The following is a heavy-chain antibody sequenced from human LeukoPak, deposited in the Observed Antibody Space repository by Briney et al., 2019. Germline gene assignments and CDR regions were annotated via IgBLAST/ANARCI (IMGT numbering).Heavy chain of an antibody. CDR3: ARSHPSDTSGWSSPYLDK. J-gene: IGHJ4*02. Sequence: GGSLRLSCAASRFTFSNYGIHWVRQAPGKGLEWVALISYDGSNTWYADSVKGRFTISRDNSKNTLYLQMTSLGVEDTALYYCARSHPSDTSGWSSPYLDKWGQGTLVTVSS. CDR2: ISYDGSNT. V-gene: IGHV3-30*04. CDR1: RFTFSNYG. D-gene: IGHD3-22*01.